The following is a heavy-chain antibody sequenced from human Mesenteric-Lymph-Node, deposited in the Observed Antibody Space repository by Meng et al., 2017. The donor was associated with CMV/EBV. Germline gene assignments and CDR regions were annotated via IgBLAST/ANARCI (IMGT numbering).Heavy chain of an antibody. D-gene: IGHD6-13*01. CDR1: GGTFSTYA. CDR3: ATSHPYASRWYRSFDY. Sequence: SVKVSCKASGGTFSTYAWVRQAPGQGLEWMGGIVPMLDIPNYAQKFRGRVTIIADKSTTTAYMELSNLRSDDTAVYYCATSHPYASRWYRSFDYWGQGTLVTVSS. CDR2: IVPMLDIP. J-gene: IGHJ4*02. V-gene: IGHV1-69*10.